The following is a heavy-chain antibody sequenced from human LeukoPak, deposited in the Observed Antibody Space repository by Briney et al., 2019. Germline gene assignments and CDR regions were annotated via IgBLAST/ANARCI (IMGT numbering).Heavy chain of an antibody. CDR2: ISYDGSNK. D-gene: IGHD2-2*01. CDR3: AKHPYCSSTSCYFDY. CDR1: GFTFSSYA. V-gene: IGHV3-30*04. Sequence: GSLRLSCAASGFTFSSYAMHWVRQAPGKGLEWVAVISYDGSNKYYADSVKGRFTISRDNSKNTLYLQMNSLRAEDTAVYYCAKHPYCSSTSCYFDYWGQGTLVTVSS. J-gene: IGHJ4*02.